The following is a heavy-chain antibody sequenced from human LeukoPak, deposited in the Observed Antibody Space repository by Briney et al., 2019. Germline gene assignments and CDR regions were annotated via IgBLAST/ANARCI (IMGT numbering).Heavy chain of an antibody. CDR2: SRNRAHSYST. CDR1: GFTFSDHY. CDR3: VALIRGLGY. Sequence: GGSLRLSSAASGFTFSDHYMDWVRQAPGKGLDWIGRSRNRAHSYSTEYAASVKGRFTVSRADSENSLYLQMNSLKTDDTAVYYCVALIRGLGYWGQGTLVTVSS. J-gene: IGHJ4*02. D-gene: IGHD3-10*01. V-gene: IGHV3-72*01.